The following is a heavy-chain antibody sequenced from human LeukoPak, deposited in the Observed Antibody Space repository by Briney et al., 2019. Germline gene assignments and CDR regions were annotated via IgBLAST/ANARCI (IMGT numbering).Heavy chain of an antibody. V-gene: IGHV3-48*03. D-gene: IGHD2-21*02. CDR3: ARDRSKVTAYDDALDI. CDR1: GFTFSSYE. Sequence: GGSLRLSCAASGFTFSSYELNWVRQAPGKGLEWVSYISDIGTTQHYADSVKGRFTISRDNAKNSLYLQMNSLTAEDTAVYYCARDRSKVTAYDDALDIWGQGTVVIVSS. CDR2: ISDIGTTQ. J-gene: IGHJ3*02.